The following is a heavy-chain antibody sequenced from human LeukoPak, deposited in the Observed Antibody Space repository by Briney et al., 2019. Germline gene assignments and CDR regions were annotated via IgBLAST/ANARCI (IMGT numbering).Heavy chain of an antibody. Sequence: PGGSLRLSCAASGFTFSAYAMMWVRQAPGKGLGWVSSIVATYEGTFYADSVQGRFTISRDNSESTVSLQMNSLRAEDTAVYYCARGKAGGLVDLFDPWGQGTLVTVSS. CDR2: IVATYEGT. V-gene: IGHV3-23*01. CDR3: ARGKAGGLVDLFDP. CDR1: GFTFSAYA. J-gene: IGHJ5*02. D-gene: IGHD3/OR15-3a*01.